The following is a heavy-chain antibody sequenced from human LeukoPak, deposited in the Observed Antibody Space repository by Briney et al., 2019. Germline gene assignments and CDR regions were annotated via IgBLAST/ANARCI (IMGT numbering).Heavy chain of an antibody. CDR3: GRPTKYWLVRGNGVDV. CDR2: IDAGGGDT. Sequence: GASLRLSCAASGFSFSSYAMTWVRQAPGKGLEWVSSIDAGGGDTYHSDSVKGRFTISRDNSMNTLYLQMNSLRADDTAVYYCGRPTKYWLVRGNGVDVWGKGPRSPSPQ. V-gene: IGHV3-23*01. CDR1: GFSFSSYA. D-gene: IGHD6-19*01. J-gene: IGHJ6*01.